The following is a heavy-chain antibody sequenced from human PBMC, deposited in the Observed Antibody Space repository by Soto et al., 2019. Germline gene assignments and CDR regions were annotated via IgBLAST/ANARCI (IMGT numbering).Heavy chain of an antibody. D-gene: IGHD2-21*02. CDR1: GFALSGYW. CDR2: INPDGTLK. CDR3: ARWESGDWYLGI. J-gene: IGHJ4*02. V-gene: IGHV3-7*03. Sequence: EVQLVEPGGGLVQPGGSLRLSCAASGFALSGYWMTWVRQAPGKGLEWVASINPDGTLKYYVDSVKGRFTISRDNADNSLFLQMISLRVEDTAVYYCARWESGDWYLGIWGQVTMVTVSA.